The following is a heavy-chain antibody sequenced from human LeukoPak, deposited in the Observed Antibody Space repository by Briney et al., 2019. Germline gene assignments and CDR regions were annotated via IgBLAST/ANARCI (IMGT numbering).Heavy chain of an antibody. V-gene: IGHV1-46*01. J-gene: IGHJ4*02. CDR3: ARDSADYGDYDY. CDR2: INPSGGST. CDR1: GYTFTSYC. Sequence: GASVKVSCKASGYTFTSYCMHWVRQAPGQGLDWMGIINPSGGSTSYAQKFQGRVTMTRDTSTSTVYMELSSLRSEDTAVYYCARDSADYGDYDYWGQRTLVTVSS. D-gene: IGHD4-17*01.